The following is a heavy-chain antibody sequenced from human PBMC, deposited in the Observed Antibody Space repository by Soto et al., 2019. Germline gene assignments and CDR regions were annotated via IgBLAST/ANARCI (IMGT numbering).Heavy chain of an antibody. CDR3: ARDPGVGLSARWFDP. V-gene: IGHV4-61*01. J-gene: IGHJ5*02. CDR1: GGSVNNGNYY. D-gene: IGHD2-8*01. CDR2: IYYSGST. Sequence: QVQLQESGPGLVKPSETLTLTCTVSGGSVNNGNYYWSWIRQPPGKGLEWIGHIYYSGSTNYNPSLKSRVIISIDTSKKQFSLKLSSVTAADPAVYFCARDPGVGLSARWFDPWGQGALVTVSS.